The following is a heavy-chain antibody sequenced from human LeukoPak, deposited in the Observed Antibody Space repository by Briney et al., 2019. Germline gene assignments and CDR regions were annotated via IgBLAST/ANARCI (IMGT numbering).Heavy chain of an antibody. J-gene: IGHJ4*02. CDR1: GFSFSDYA. V-gene: IGHV3-30-3*01. CDR3: ARDHVTGWLRGFDY. CDR2: ISFDGTDK. D-gene: IGHD6-19*01. Sequence: GGSLRLSCAASGFSFSDYAVHWVRQAPGRGLEWVAVISFDGTDKYYADSVKGRFTISRDNSKNTLYLQMTSLRAEDTAVYYCARDHVTGWLRGFDYWGQGTPVTVSS.